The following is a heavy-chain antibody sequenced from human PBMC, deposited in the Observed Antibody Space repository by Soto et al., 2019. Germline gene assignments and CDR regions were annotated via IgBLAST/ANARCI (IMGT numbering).Heavy chain of an antibody. CDR1: GGTFSSYA. D-gene: IGHD2-15*01. V-gene: IGHV1-69*01. Sequence: QVQLVQSGAEVKKPGSSVKVSCKASGGTFSSYAISWVRQAPGQGLEWMGGIIPIFGTANYAQKFQGRVTITAHESTSTAYMEHSSLRSEDMAVYYCARGPSTGVYCSGGSCYSPPLGYCGQGNLVTVSS. CDR3: ARGPSTGVYCSGGSCYSPPLGY. J-gene: IGHJ4*02. CDR2: IIPIFGTA.